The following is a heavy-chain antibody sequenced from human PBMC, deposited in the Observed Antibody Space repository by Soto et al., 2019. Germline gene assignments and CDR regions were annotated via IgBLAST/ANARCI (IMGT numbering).Heavy chain of an antibody. CDR3: ARDHHRYSGYDYVDY. CDR2: ISSSSSYT. J-gene: IGHJ4*02. CDR1: GFTFSDYY. Sequence: VQLVESGGGLVKPGGSLRLSCVASGFTFSDYYMSWIRQAPGKGLEWVSYISSSSSYTNYADSVKGRFTISRDNARNALYLQMNSLRAEDTAVYYCARDHHRYSGYDYVDYWGQGTLVTVSS. V-gene: IGHV3-11*05. D-gene: IGHD5-12*01.